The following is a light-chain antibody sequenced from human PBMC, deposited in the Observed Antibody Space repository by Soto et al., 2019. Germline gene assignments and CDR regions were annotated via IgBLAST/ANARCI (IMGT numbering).Light chain of an antibody. J-gene: IGLJ2*01. CDR1: SGSIASNY. CDR2: EDN. Sequence: NFMLTQPHSVSASPGKTVTISCTRSSGSIASNYIQWYQQRPGSAPTSVIYEDNQRPSGVPDRFSGSIDSSSNSASLTISGLKTEDEADYYCQSVGSNIVFGGGTKLTVL. V-gene: IGLV6-57*04. CDR3: QSVGSNIV.